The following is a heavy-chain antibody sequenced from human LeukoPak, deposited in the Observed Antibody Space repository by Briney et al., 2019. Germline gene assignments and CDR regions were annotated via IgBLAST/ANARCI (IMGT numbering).Heavy chain of an antibody. D-gene: IGHD3-3*01. CDR2: ISYDGSNK. CDR3: AKDRARSDFWSGYSTGMVV. CDR1: GFTFSSYG. J-gene: IGHJ6*02. Sequence: GGSLRLSCAASGFTFSSYGMHWVRQAPGKGLEWVAVISYDGSNKYYADSVKGRFTISRDNSQNTLYLQMNSLRAEDTAVYYCAKDRARSDFWSGYSTGMVVWGQGTTVTVSS. V-gene: IGHV3-30*18.